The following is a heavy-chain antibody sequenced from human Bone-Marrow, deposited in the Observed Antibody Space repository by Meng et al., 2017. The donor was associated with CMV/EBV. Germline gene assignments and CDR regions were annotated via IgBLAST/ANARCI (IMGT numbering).Heavy chain of an antibody. Sequence: ASVKVSCKASGYTFASYGISWVRQAPGQGLEWMGWISAYNGNTNYAQKLQGRVTITADKSTSTAYMELSSLRSEDTAVYYCARGPDCSSTSCRGLDFQHWGQGTLVTVSS. CDR2: ISAYNGNT. CDR3: ARGPDCSSTSCRGLDFQH. J-gene: IGHJ1*01. CDR1: GYTFASYG. D-gene: IGHD2-2*01. V-gene: IGHV1-18*01.